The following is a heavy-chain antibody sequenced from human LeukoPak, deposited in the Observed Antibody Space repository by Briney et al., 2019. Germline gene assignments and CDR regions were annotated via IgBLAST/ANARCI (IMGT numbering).Heavy chain of an antibody. J-gene: IGHJ4*02. CDR1: GYTFTSYG. CDR2: ISAYNGNT. Sequence: ASVKVSCKASGYTFTSYGISWVRQAPGQGLEWMGWISAYNGNTNYAQKLQGRVTMTTDTSTSTAYMELRSLRSDDTAVYYCARVDLTYYDILTGRDGFDYWGQGTLVTVSS. V-gene: IGHV1-18*01. D-gene: IGHD3-9*01. CDR3: ARVDLTYYDILTGRDGFDY.